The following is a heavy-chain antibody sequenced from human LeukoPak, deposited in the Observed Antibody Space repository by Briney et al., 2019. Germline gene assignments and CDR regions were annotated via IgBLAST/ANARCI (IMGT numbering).Heavy chain of an antibody. Sequence: PSETLSLTCTVSGGSISNYYWSWIRQPPGMGLEWIGYIYYSGSTNYNPSLKSRVTISVDTSKNQFSLKLSSVTAADTAVYYCAYYDSSGYYFDYWGQGTLVTVSS. V-gene: IGHV4-59*01. CDR3: AYYDSSGYYFDY. CDR1: GGSISNYY. CDR2: IYYSGST. J-gene: IGHJ4*02. D-gene: IGHD3-22*01.